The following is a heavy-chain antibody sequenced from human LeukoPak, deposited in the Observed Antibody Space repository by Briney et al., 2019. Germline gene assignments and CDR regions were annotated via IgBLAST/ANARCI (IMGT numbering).Heavy chain of an antibody. CDR3: TRHKRWLQFPDAFDV. D-gene: IGHD5-24*01. CDR2: TYHSGST. J-gene: IGHJ3*01. Sequence: SETLSLTCTVSGGPIRDFYWSWIRLPPGKGLEWIGYTYHSGSTSYNPSLESRVAISVDMSKSQFSLELSSVTAADTAIYYCTRHKRWLQFPDAFDVWGQGTMVTVSS. V-gene: IGHV4-59*08. CDR1: GGPIRDFY.